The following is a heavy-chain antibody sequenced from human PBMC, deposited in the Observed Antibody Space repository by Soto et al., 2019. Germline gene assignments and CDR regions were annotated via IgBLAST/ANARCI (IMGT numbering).Heavy chain of an antibody. D-gene: IGHD7-27*01. CDR2: ISSSSSYI. Sequence: EVQLVESGGGLVKPGGSLRLSCAASGFTFSSYSMNWVRQAPGKGLEWVSSISSSSSYIYYADSVKGRFTISRDNAKNSLHLQMNSLRAEATAVYYCSRRALDSNWGFGFDYWGQGTLVTVSS. V-gene: IGHV3-21*01. CDR3: SRRALDSNWGFGFDY. J-gene: IGHJ4*02. CDR1: GFTFSSYS.